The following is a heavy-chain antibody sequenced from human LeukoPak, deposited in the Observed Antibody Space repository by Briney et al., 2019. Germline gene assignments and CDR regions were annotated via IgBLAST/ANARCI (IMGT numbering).Heavy chain of an antibody. CDR2: IYYSGSI. D-gene: IGHD3-16*01. CDR3: ARVLFDYERPDAFDI. V-gene: IGHV4-31*03. CDR1: GGSISSGGYY. Sequence: SETLSLTCTVSGGSISSGGYYWSWIRQHPGKGLEWIGYIYYSGSIYYNPSLKSRVTISVDMSKNQFSLKLSSVTAADTAVYYCARVLFDYERPDAFDIWGQGTMVTVSS. J-gene: IGHJ3*02.